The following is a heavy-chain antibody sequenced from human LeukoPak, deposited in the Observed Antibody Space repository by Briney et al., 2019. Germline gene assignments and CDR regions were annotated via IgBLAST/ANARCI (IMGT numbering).Heavy chain of an antibody. CDR3: AKDRAQSGSYGDAFDI. CDR2: ISWDGGST. J-gene: IGHJ3*02. D-gene: IGHD1-26*01. V-gene: IGHV3-43D*03. Sequence: GGSLRLSCAASGFTFDDYAMHWVRQAPGKGLEWVSLISWDGGSTYYADSVKGQFTISRDNSKNSLYLQMNSLRAEDTALYYCAKDRAQSGSYGDAFDIWGQGTMVTVSS. CDR1: GFTFDDYA.